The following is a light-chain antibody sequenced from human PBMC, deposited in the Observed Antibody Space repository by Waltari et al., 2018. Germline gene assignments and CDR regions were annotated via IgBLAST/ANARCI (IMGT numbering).Light chain of an antibody. V-gene: IGKV1-39*01. J-gene: IGKJ4*01. CDR2: AAS. CDR3: QQSYSTPVT. Sequence: MTQSPATLSASVGDRVTITCRASQSISSYLNWYQQKPGKAPKLLIYAASSLQSGVPSRFSGSGSGTDFTLTISSLQPEDFATYYCQQSYSTPVTFGGGTKVEIK. CDR1: QSISSY.